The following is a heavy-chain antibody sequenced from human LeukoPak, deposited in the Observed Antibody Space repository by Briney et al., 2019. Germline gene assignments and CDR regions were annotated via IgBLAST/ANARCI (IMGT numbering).Heavy chain of an antibody. Sequence: GGSLRLSCAASGFTFSSYGMHWVRQAPGKGLEWVAVIWYDGSNKYYADSVKGRFTISRDNSKNTLYLQMNSLRAEDTAVYYCATYGSGGYYGYWGQGTLVTVSS. CDR1: GFTFSSYG. V-gene: IGHV3-33*01. CDR2: IWYDGSNK. D-gene: IGHD3-22*01. J-gene: IGHJ4*02. CDR3: ATYGSGGYYGY.